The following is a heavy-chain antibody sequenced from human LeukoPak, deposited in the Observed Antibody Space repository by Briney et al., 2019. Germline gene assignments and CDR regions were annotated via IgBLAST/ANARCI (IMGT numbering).Heavy chain of an antibody. Sequence: PGGSLRLSCAASGFTFSSYGMHWVRQAPGKGLEWVAVIWYDGSNKYYADSVKGRFTISRDNSKNTLYLQMNSLRAEDTAVYYCARDKYGGPGGFLDYWGQGTLVTVFS. CDR3: ARDKYGGPGGFLDY. V-gene: IGHV3-33*01. D-gene: IGHD4-23*01. CDR2: IWYDGSNK. CDR1: GFTFSSYG. J-gene: IGHJ4*02.